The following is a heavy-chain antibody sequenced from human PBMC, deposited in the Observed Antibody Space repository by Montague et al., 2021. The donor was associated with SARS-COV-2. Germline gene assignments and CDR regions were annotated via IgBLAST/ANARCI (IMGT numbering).Heavy chain of an antibody. CDR1: GGSFSGYY. CDR2: TNDSGRT. V-gene: IGHV4-34*01. Sequence: SETLSLTCAVYGGSFSGYYWSWIRQPPGRGLEWIGETNDSGRTNYNPSLKGQVTISVDTSKNQFSLRLSSVTAAETAVYYCARGYCSGSGCYYYYGMDVWGQGTTVTVSS. D-gene: IGHD2-15*01. CDR3: ARGYCSGSGCYYYYGMDV. J-gene: IGHJ6*02.